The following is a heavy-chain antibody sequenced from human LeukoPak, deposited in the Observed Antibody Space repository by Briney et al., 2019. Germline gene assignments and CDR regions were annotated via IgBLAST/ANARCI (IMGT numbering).Heavy chain of an antibody. D-gene: IGHD3-9*01. CDR3: ARNSRNDILTGYDY. CDR2: IYYSGST. J-gene: IGHJ4*02. Sequence: SETLSLTCTVSGGSISSYYWSWIRQPPGKGLEWIGYIYYSGSTNYNPSLKSRVTISVDTSKNQFSLKLSSVTAADMAVYYCARNSRNDILTGYDYWGQGTLVTVSS. CDR1: GGSISSYY. V-gene: IGHV4-59*08.